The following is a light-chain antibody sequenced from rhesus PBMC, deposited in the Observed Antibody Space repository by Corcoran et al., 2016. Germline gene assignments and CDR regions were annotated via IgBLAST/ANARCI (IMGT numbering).Light chain of an antibody. CDR1: QGISSY. CDR3: QQRNSYPLT. V-gene: IGKV1-38*01. Sequence: DIQLTPSPSSLSASVGDRVTITCRASQGISSYLAWYQQKSGKAPKLLIYDASNLQSGVPSMFSGRGTGTECTLTISSLQPEDFATDYCQQRNSYPLTFGGGTKVEIK. J-gene: IGKJ4*01. CDR2: DAS.